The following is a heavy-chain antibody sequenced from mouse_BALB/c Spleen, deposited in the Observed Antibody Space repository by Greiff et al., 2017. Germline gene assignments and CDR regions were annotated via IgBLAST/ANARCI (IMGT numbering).Heavy chain of an antibody. D-gene: IGHD1-1*01. CDR1: GFNITDTY. CDR2: IDPANGNT. CDR3: ANYYGSSYYFDY. J-gene: IGHJ2*01. V-gene: IGHV14-3*02. Sequence: VHVKQSGAELVKPGASVKLSCTASGFNITDTYMHWVKQRPEQGLEWIGRIDPANGNTKYDPKFQGKATITADTSSNTAYLQLSSLTSEDTAVYCCANYYGSSYYFDYWGQGTTLTVSS.